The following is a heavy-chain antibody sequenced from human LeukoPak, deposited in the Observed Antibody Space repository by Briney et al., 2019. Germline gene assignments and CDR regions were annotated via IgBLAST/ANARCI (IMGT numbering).Heavy chain of an antibody. CDR3: ARESTPRYYFDY. Sequence: GGSLRLSCAASGFTFSSYGMSWVRQAPGKGLEWVSAISGSGGSTYYADSVKGRFTISRDNSKNTLYLQMNSLRAEDTAVYYCARESTPRYYFDYWGQGTLVTVSS. CDR1: GFTFSSYG. CDR2: ISGSGGST. J-gene: IGHJ4*02. V-gene: IGHV3-23*01.